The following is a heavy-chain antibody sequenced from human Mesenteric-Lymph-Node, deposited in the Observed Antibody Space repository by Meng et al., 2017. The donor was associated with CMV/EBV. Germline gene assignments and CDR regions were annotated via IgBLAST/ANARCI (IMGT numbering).Heavy chain of an antibody. Sequence: AGFTFNTYAMIWVRQAPGKGLEWVSAISAGGTAAYYADSLEGRFTISRDNSRNTLYLQMNSLRAEDTAVYYCAKGLFYSSSFGLYDWGQGALVTVSS. CDR2: ISAGGTAA. CDR1: GFTFNTYA. J-gene: IGHJ4*02. CDR3: AKGLFYSSSFGLYD. D-gene: IGHD6-6*01. V-gene: IGHV3-23*01.